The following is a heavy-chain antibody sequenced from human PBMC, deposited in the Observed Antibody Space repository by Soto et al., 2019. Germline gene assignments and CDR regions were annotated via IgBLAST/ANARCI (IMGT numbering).Heavy chain of an antibody. CDR1: GGTFSSYS. CDR3: ARELRLYGGNSGGWDY. V-gene: IGHV1-69*13. CDR2: IIPIFGTA. J-gene: IGHJ4*02. D-gene: IGHD4-17*01. Sequence: SVKVSCKASGGTFSSYSISWVLQAPGQGLEWMGGIIPIFGTANYAQKFQGRVTITADESTSTAYMELSSLRSEDTAVYYCARELRLYGGNSGGWDYWGQGTLVTVSS.